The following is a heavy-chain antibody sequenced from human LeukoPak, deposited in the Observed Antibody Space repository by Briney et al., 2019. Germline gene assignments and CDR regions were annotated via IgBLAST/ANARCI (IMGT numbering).Heavy chain of an antibody. Sequence: GASVKVSCKVSGDTLTELSMHWVRQAPGQGLEWMGWISAYNGNTNYAQKLQGRVTMTTDTSTSTAYMELRSLRSDDTAVYYCARVDIVVVPAAINTFDYWGQGTLVTVSS. CDR3: ARVDIVVVPAAINTFDY. CDR1: GDTLTELS. V-gene: IGHV1-18*01. D-gene: IGHD2-2*02. J-gene: IGHJ4*02. CDR2: ISAYNGNT.